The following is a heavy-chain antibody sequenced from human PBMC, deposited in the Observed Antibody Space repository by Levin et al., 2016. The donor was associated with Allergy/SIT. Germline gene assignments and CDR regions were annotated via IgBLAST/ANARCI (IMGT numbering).Heavy chain of an antibody. Sequence: SETLSLTCTVSGGPVSSGSYYWSWIRQSPGKGLEWIGNIYYSGRTNYNPSLKNRVTMSIDTSKKQFSLKVTSVTAADXAVYFCARDYVSPEDAFDIWGPGTMVTVSS. J-gene: IGHJ3*02. CDR2: IYYSGRT. CDR1: GGPVSSGSYY. D-gene: IGHD1-14*01. V-gene: IGHV4-61*01. CDR3: ARDYVSPEDAFDI.